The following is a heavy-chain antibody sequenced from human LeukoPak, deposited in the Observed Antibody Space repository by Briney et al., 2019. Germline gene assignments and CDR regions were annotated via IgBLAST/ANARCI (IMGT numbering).Heavy chain of an antibody. V-gene: IGHV4-4*07. CDR3: ARGQRYYDSWDV. Sequence: SETLSLTCTVSGGSISSYYWSWIRQPAGKGLEWIGRIYISGSGSTNYNPSLKSRVTISVDTSKNQFSLKLSSVTAADTAVYYCARGQRYYDSWDVWGKGTTVTISS. J-gene: IGHJ6*04. D-gene: IGHD3-22*01. CDR2: IYISGSGST. CDR1: GGSISSYY.